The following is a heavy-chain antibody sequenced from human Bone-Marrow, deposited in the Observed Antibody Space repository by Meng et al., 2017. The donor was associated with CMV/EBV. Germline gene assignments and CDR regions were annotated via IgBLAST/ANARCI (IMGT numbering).Heavy chain of an antibody. CDR3: ARLNYDFWSGYYYGGYYYYGMDV. Sequence: ASVKVSCKASGYTFTSYDINWVRQATGQGLEWMGWMNPNSGNTGYAQKFQGRVTMTRNTSISTAYMELSSLRSEDTAVYYCARLNYDFWSGYYYGGYYYYGMDVCGQGTTVAVSS. J-gene: IGHJ6*02. CDR2: MNPNSGNT. D-gene: IGHD3-3*01. V-gene: IGHV1-8*01. CDR1: GYTFTSYD.